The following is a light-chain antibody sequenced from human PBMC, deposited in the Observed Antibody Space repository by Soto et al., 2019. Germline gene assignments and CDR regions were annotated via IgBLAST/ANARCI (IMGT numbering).Light chain of an antibody. CDR3: QQSYSTPRT. CDR2: AAS. J-gene: IGKJ1*01. Sequence: DIQMTQSPSSLSASVGDRVTITCRASQSISSYLNWYQQKPGKAPKLLIYAASSLQSGVPSRFSGSGSGSDFALTIRSLHPEDFATYYCQQSYSTPRTFGQGTKVEIK. V-gene: IGKV1-39*01. CDR1: QSISSY.